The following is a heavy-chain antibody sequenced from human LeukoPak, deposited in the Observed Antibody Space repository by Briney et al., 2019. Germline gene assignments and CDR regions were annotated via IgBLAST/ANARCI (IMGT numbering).Heavy chain of an antibody. Sequence: ASVKVSCTASGYTFTSYGISWVRQAPGQGLEWMGWISAYNGNTNYAQKLQGRVTMTTDTSTSTAYMELRSLRSDDTAVYYYAAIRGGIGYWFDPWGQGTLVTVSS. D-gene: IGHD2-2*02. CDR1: GYTFTSYG. CDR3: AAIRGGIGYWFDP. CDR2: ISAYNGNT. J-gene: IGHJ5*02. V-gene: IGHV1-18*01.